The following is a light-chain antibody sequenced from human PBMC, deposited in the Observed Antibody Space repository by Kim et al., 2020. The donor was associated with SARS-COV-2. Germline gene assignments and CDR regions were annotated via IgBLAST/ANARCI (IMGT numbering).Light chain of an antibody. CDR1: HSNIGTNT. CDR2: SDD. J-gene: IGLJ3*02. V-gene: IGLV1-44*01. Sequence: QSAVTQPPSASGTPGQRVTISCSGGHSNIGTNTVNWYQHLPQTAPKLLIFSDDERPSGVPDRFSGSRSGTSASLAVSGLQLADEADYYCATWDDSLIVWVFGGGTKLTVL. CDR3: ATWDDSLIVWV.